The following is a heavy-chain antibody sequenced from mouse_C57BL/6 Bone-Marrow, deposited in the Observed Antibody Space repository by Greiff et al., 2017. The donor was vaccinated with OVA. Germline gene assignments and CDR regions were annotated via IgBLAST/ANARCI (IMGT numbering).Heavy chain of an antibody. D-gene: IGHD4-1*01. J-gene: IGHJ2*01. Sequence: DVHLVESGGGLVQPGGSLKLSCAASGFTFSDYGMAWVRQAPRKGPEWVAFISNLAYSIYYADTVTGRFTISRENAKNTLYLEMSSLRSEDTAMYYCARQNWGYFDYWGQGTTLTVSS. CDR2: ISNLAYSI. CDR3: ARQNWGYFDY. V-gene: IGHV5-15*01. CDR1: GFTFSDYG.